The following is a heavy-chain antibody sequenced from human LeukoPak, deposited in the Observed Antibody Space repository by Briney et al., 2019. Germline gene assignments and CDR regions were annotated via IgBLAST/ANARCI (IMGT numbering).Heavy chain of an antibody. V-gene: IGHV1-2*02. Sequence: ASMKVSCKASGYTFTGYYIHWVRQAPGQGLEWMGWINPNSGDTRYAQKFQGRVTMTRDTSISTAYVELSRLTSDDTAVYYCAXXXRAGCGXDXXLXXYWGQXTLVXVSS. CDR1: GYTFTGYY. CDR3: AXXXRAGCGXDXXLXXY. CDR2: INPNSGDT. J-gene: IGHJ4*02. D-gene: IGHD2-21*02.